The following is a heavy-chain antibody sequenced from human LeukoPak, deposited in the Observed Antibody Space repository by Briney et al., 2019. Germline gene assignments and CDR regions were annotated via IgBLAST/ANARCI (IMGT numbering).Heavy chain of an antibody. J-gene: IGHJ4*02. V-gene: IGHV1-18*01. Sequence: ASVKVSCKASGYTFTSYGISGVRQAPGQGLEWMGWISAYNGNINYAPKLQGRVTMTTATSTSTAYMELRSLRSDDTAVYYCARHSSSRTEIDYWGQGTLVTVSS. CDR1: GYTFTSYG. CDR2: ISAYNGNI. D-gene: IGHD6-6*01. CDR3: ARHSSSRTEIDY.